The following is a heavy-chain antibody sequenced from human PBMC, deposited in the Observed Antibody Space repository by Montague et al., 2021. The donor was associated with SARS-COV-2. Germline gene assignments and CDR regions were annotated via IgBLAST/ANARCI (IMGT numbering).Heavy chain of an antibody. D-gene: IGHD3/OR15-3a*01. V-gene: IGHV3-23*03. CDR3: AKDRKDYRTGLTLWGSDY. Sequence: SLRLSCAATGFSFSDYAMNWVRQAPGKGLEWVSVLYGGGGGAHYADSVEGRFTISRDDSKSTLYLQMNSLRAEDTAVYYCAKDRKDYRTGLTLWGSDYWGQGTLVTVSS. CDR1: GFSFSDYA. CDR2: LYGGGGGA. J-gene: IGHJ4*02.